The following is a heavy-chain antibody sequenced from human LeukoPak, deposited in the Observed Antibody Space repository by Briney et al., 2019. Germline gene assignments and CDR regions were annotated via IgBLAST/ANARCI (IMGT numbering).Heavy chain of an antibody. Sequence: GGSLRLSCAASGFTFSTYWMNWVRQAPGKGLEWVANIKPDGSEKYFVDSVKGRFTISRDNAKNSLYLQMNSLRAEDTAVYYCLRSGGYWGQGTPVTDSS. V-gene: IGHV3-7*01. CDR2: IKPDGSEK. CDR1: GFTFSTYW. D-gene: IGHD1-26*01. CDR3: LRSGGY. J-gene: IGHJ4*02.